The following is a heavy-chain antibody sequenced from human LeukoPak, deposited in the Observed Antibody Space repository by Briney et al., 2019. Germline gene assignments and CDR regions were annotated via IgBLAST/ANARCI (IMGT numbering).Heavy chain of an antibody. V-gene: IGHV4-59*01. D-gene: IGHD6-6*01. Sequence: PSETLSLTCTVSGGSISSYYWSWIRQPPGKGLEWIGYIYYSGSTNYNPSLKSRVTISVDTSKNQFSLKLSSVTAADTAVYYCARESFEYSSPYNWFDPWGQGTLVTVSS. J-gene: IGHJ5*02. CDR2: IYYSGST. CDR1: GGSISSYY. CDR3: ARESFEYSSPYNWFDP.